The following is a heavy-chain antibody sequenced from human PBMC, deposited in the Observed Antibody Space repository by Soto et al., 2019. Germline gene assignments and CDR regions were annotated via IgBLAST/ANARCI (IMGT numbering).Heavy chain of an antibody. CDR2: ISSSSSYI. CDR1: GFTFSSYS. V-gene: IGHV3-21*01. CDR3: ARESTMVRGVTPLMWFDP. Sequence: GGSLRLSCAASGFTFSSYSMNWVRQAPGKGLEWVSSISSSSSYIYYADSVKGRFTISRDNAKNSLYLQMNSLRAEDTAVYYCARESTMVRGVTPLMWFDPWGQGTLVTVSS. J-gene: IGHJ5*02. D-gene: IGHD3-10*01.